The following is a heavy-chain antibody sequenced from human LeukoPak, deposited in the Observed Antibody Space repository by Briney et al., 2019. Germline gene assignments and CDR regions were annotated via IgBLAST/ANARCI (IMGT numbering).Heavy chain of an antibody. CDR1: GFTFSSYA. Sequence: GGSLRLSCAASGFTFSSYAMSWVRQAPGKGLEWVSAISGSGGSTYYADSVKGRFIISRDNSKNTLYLQMNSLRAEDTAVYYCANQATVIRRAFDYWGQGTLVTVSS. CDR3: ANQATVIRRAFDY. V-gene: IGHV3-23*01. CDR2: ISGSGGST. D-gene: IGHD4-17*01. J-gene: IGHJ4*02.